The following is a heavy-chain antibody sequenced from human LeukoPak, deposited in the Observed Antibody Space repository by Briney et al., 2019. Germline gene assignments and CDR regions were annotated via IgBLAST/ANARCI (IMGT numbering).Heavy chain of an antibody. CDR1: GGSFSGYY. J-gene: IGHJ6*03. CDR2: INHSGST. V-gene: IGHV4-34*01. CDR3: ASGMVNYYYYYMDV. Sequence: SETLSLTCAVYGGSFSGYYWSWLRQPPGKGLEWIGEINHSGSTNYNPSLKSRVTISVDTSKNQFSLKLSSVTAADTAVYYCASGMVNYYYYYMDVWGKGTTVTVSS. D-gene: IGHD2-21*01.